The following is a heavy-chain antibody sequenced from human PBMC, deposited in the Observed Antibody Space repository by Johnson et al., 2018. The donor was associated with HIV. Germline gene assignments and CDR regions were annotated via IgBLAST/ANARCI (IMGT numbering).Heavy chain of an antibody. CDR2: IKQDGSEK. CDR1: GFTFNSYW. CDR3: ARERNSNWGWRSMSDAFAI. Sequence: EVQLVESGGGLVQPGGSLRLSCAASGFTFNSYWMTWVRQAPGKGLEWVASIKQDGSEKYYVDSVKGRFTISRDNAKNFLYLQMNGLRAEDTAVYYCARERNSNWGWRSMSDAFAIWGQGTMVTVSS. J-gene: IGHJ3*02. D-gene: IGHD7-27*01. V-gene: IGHV3-7*05.